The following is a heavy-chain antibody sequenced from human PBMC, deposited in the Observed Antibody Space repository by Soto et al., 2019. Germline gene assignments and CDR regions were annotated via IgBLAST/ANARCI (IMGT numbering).Heavy chain of an antibody. J-gene: IGHJ6*03. CDR2: IYYSGST. Sequence: PSETLSLTCTVSGGSISSGGYYWSWIRQHPGKGLEWIGYIYYSGSTYYNPSLKSRVTISVDTSKNQFSLKLSSVTAADTAVYYCARESSSGWSHYYYYYMDVWGKGTTVTVS. CDR1: GGSISSGGYY. D-gene: IGHD6-19*01. V-gene: IGHV4-31*03. CDR3: ARESSSGWSHYYYYYMDV.